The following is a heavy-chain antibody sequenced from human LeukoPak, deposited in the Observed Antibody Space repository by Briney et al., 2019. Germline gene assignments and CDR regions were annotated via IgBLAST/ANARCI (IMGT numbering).Heavy chain of an antibody. CDR2: IRYEGSNK. V-gene: IGHV3-33*01. Sequence: GGSLRLSCAASGFTFSSYGMHWVRQAPGKGREWMAVIRYEGSNKYYADSVKGRFTISRDNSKNTLYLQMNSLRAEDTAVYYCAREYYYGSGSYHPGYWGQGTLVTVSS. CDR1: GFTFSSYG. CDR3: AREYYYGSGSYHPGY. J-gene: IGHJ4*02. D-gene: IGHD3-10*01.